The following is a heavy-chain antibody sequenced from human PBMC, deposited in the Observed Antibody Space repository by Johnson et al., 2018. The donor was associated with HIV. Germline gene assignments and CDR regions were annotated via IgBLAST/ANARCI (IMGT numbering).Heavy chain of an antibody. V-gene: IGHV3-33*01. CDR1: GFTFSTYD. J-gene: IGHJ3*02. CDR3: AREGGGNLEAFDI. D-gene: IGHD4-23*01. CDR2: IWYDGSNK. Sequence: QVQLVESGGGVVQPGRSLRLSCAASGFTFSTYDMHWVRQAPGKGLEWVAIIWYDGSNKYYADSVKGRFTISRDNSKNTLYLQMNSLRAEDTALYYCAREGGGNLEAFDIWGQGTLVTVSS.